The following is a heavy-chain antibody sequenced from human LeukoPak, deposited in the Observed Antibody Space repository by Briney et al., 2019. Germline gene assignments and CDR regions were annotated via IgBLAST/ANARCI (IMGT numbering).Heavy chain of an antibody. Sequence: GGSLRLSCAASGFTFSSYAMSWIRQAPGKGLEWVSAISGSGGSTYYADSVKGRFTISRDNSKNTLYLQMNSLRAEDTAVHYCAKEERWLQTPFDYWGQGTLVTVSS. CDR2: ISGSGGST. CDR1: GFTFSSYA. V-gene: IGHV3-23*01. D-gene: IGHD5-24*01. CDR3: AKEERWLQTPFDY. J-gene: IGHJ4*02.